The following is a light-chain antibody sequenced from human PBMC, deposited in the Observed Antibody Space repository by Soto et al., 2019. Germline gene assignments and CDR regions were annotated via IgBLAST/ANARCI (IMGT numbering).Light chain of an antibody. CDR1: SSDVGGYNY. Sequence: QSALTQPPSASGSPGQSVTISCTGTSSDVGGYNYVSWYQQHPGKAPKVMMYEVSKRPSGVPDRFSGSKSGNTASLTVSGLQAEDEADYYCATWDDSLNGRVFGGGTKLTVL. V-gene: IGLV2-8*01. CDR3: ATWDDSLNGRV. CDR2: EVS. J-gene: IGLJ3*02.